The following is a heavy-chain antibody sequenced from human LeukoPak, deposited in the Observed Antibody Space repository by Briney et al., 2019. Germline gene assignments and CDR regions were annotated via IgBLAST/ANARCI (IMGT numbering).Heavy chain of an antibody. J-gene: IGHJ5*02. CDR2: INHSGST. V-gene: IGHV4-34*01. Sequence: SETLSLTCAVYGGSFSGYYWSWIRQPPGKGLEWIGEINHSGSTYYNPSLKSRVTISVDTSKNQFSLKLSSVTAADTAVYYCARDHVDIVATIPLNWFDPWGQGTLVTVSS. CDR1: GGSFSGYY. CDR3: ARDHVDIVATIPLNWFDP. D-gene: IGHD5-12*01.